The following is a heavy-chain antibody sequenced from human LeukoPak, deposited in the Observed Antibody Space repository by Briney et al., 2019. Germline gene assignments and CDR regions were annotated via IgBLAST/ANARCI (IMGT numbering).Heavy chain of an antibody. CDR3: AKGAYYAD. J-gene: IGHJ4*02. CDR2: ISASGDST. D-gene: IGHD3-3*01. Sequence: GGSLRLSCAASGFTFSNSGMNWVRQAPGKGLEWVSTISASGDSTYYADSVKGRFTSSRDNSKNTLYLQMNSLRAEDAAVYYCAKGAYYADWGQGTLVTVSS. V-gene: IGHV3-23*01. CDR1: GFTFSNSG.